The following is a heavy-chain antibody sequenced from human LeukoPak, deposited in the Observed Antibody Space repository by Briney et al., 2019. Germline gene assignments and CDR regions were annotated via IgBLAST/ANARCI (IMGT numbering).Heavy chain of an antibody. Sequence: GGSLRLSCAASGFTFSRYSMNWVRQAPGKGLEWVSYISSSSSTIYYADSVKGRFTISRDNAKNSLYLQMNSLRDEDTAVYYCAREHVDRVVVYYYGMDACGQGTTVTVSS. CDR1: GFTFSRYS. D-gene: IGHD5-12*01. J-gene: IGHJ6*02. V-gene: IGHV3-48*02. CDR3: AREHVDRVVVYYYGMDA. CDR2: ISSSSSTI.